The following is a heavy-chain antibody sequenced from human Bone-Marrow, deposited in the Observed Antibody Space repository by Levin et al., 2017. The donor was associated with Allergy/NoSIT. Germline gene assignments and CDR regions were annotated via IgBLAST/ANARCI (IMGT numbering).Heavy chain of an antibody. Sequence: GESLKISCAASGFIFSRYSMYWVRQAPGKGLEWVSSISSASSYVEYADSVKGRFTISRDNAKSFMYLEMNSLRVEDTGIYYCATRTTMMVDWGQGTQVTVSS. CDR1: GFIFSRYS. CDR3: ATRTTMMVD. J-gene: IGHJ1*01. CDR2: ISSASSYV. D-gene: IGHD3-22*01. V-gene: IGHV3-21*06.